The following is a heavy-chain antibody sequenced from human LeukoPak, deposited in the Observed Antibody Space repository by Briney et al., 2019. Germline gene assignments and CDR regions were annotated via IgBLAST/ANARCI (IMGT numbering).Heavy chain of an antibody. V-gene: IGHV1-8*03. J-gene: IGHJ3*02. D-gene: IGHD3-22*01. CDR1: GYTFTSYG. CDR3: ARGSHYYDSSGYYYDAFDI. CDR2: MNPNSGNT. Sequence: ASVKVSCKASGYTFTSYGISWVRQAPGQGLEWMGWMNPNSGNTGYAQKFQGRVTITRNTSISTAYMELSSLRSEDTAVYYCARGSHYYDSSGYYYDAFDIWGQGTMVTVSS.